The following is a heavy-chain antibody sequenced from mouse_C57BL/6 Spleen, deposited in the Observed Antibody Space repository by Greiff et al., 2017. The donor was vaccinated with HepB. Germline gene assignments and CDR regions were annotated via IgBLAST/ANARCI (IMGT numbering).Heavy chain of an antibody. J-gene: IGHJ4*01. Sequence: VQLQESGAELVRPGASVTLSCKASGYTFTDYEMHWVKQTPVHGLEWIGAIDPETGGTAYNQKFKGKAILTADKSSSTAYMELRSLTSEDSAVYYCTRNWEGYAMDYWGQGTSVTVSS. V-gene: IGHV1-15*01. CDR2: IDPETGGT. CDR1: GYTFTDYE. CDR3: TRNWEGYAMDY. D-gene: IGHD4-1*01.